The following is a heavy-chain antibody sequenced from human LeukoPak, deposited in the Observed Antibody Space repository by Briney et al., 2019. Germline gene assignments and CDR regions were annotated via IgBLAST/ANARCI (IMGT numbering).Heavy chain of an antibody. Sequence: PSETLSLTCAVYGGSFSGYYWSWIRQPPGKGLEWIGEINHSGSTNYNPSLKSRVTISVDTSKNQFSLKLSSVTAADTAVYYCARVFRTASDDFWSGYLHPQPYGMDVWGQGTTVTVSS. D-gene: IGHD3-3*01. CDR1: GGSFSGYY. CDR2: INHSGST. V-gene: IGHV4-34*01. J-gene: IGHJ6*02. CDR3: ARVFRTASDDFWSGYLHPQPYGMDV.